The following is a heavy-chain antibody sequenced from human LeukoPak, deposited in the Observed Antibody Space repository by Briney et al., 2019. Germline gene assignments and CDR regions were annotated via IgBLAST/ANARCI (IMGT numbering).Heavy chain of an antibody. CDR2: ISGSGGST. V-gene: IGHV3-23*01. CDR3: AKGGGDYGYYYYGMDV. Sequence: GGSLRHSCAASGFTFSSYAMSWVRQAPGKGLEWVSAISGSGGSTYYADSVKGRFTISRDNSKNTLYLQMNSLRAEDTAVYYCAKGGGDYGYYYYGMDVWGQGTTVTVSS. J-gene: IGHJ6*02. D-gene: IGHD4-17*01. CDR1: GFTFSSYA.